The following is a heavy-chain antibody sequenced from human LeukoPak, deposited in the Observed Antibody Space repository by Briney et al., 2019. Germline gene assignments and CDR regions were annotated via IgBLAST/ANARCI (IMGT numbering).Heavy chain of an antibody. Sequence: SETLSLTCAVYGGSFSGYYWSWIRQPPGKGLEWIGEINHSGSTNYNPSLKSRVTISVDTSKNQFSLKLSSVTAADTAVYYCAREEIRSWFDPWGQGILVTVSS. V-gene: IGHV4-34*01. D-gene: IGHD5-24*01. J-gene: IGHJ5*02. CDR2: INHSGST. CDR3: AREEIRSWFDP. CDR1: GGSFSGYY.